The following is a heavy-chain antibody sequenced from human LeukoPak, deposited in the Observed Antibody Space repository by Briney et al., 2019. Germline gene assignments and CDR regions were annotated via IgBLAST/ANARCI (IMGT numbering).Heavy chain of an antibody. V-gene: IGHV4-59*11. D-gene: IGHD3-10*01. CDR2: ISDTGSA. CDR1: GGSISSHF. Sequence: SETLSLTCTVSGGSISSHFWSWIRRPPGKGLECIGYISDTGSADYNPSLKSRVIISVDTSQNQFSLRLSSVTAADTALYYCARVGSRSSRGFGDFDLWGRGTLVTVSS. CDR3: ARVGSRSSRGFGDFDL. J-gene: IGHJ2*01.